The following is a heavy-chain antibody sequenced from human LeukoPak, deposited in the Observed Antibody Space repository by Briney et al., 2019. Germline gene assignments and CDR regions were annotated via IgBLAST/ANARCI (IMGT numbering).Heavy chain of an antibody. J-gene: IGHJ4*02. D-gene: IGHD2-2*01. CDR3: AKGYCSSTSCYEFDY. Sequence: PGGSLRLSCAASGFTFDDYAMRWVRQAPGKGLEWVSGISWNSGSIGYADSVKGRFTISRDNAKNSLYLQMNSLRAEDMALYYCAKGYCSSTSCYEFDYWGQGTLVTVSS. V-gene: IGHV3-9*03. CDR2: ISWNSGSI. CDR1: GFTFDDYA.